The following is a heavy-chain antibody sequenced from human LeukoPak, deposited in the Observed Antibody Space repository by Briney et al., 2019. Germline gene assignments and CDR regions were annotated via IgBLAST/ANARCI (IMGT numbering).Heavy chain of an antibody. D-gene: IGHD3-22*01. CDR1: GFTLSGYF. J-gene: IGHJ4*02. V-gene: IGHV3-7*01. CDR2: IKGDGSEK. CDR3: ARDRGWRSGGYYLYYFGF. Sequence: QPGGSLRLSCAASGFTLSGYFMSWVRQAPGEGLEWVASIKGDGSEKYYVDSVKGRFTISRDNAKNSLYLQMNSLRAEDTAVYFCARDRGWRSGGYYLYYFGFWGQGTLVTVSS.